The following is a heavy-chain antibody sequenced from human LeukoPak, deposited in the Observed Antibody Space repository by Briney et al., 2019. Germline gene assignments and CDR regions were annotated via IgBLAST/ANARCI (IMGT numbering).Heavy chain of an antibody. CDR3: ARSGGLIPAAHDY. CDR1: GGSISSYY. CDR2: IYYSGST. Sequence: SETLSLTCTVSGGSISSYYWSWIRQPPGKGLEWIGDIYYSGSTNYNPSLKSRVTISVDTSKNQFSLKLSSVTAADTAVYYCARSGGLIPAAHDYWGQGTLVTVSS. J-gene: IGHJ4*02. D-gene: IGHD2-2*01. V-gene: IGHV4-59*01.